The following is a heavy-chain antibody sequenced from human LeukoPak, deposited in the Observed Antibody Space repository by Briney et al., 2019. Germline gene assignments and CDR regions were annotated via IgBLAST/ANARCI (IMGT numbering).Heavy chain of an antibody. Sequence: GSLRLSCAASGFTFSTYALTWVRQAPGKGLEWVSTIGGSGGVTYYADSVKGRFTISRDNSKNTLYLQMNSLRAEDTAVYYCGEDGRGGDCTSASCTNWFGPWGQGTLVTVSS. D-gene: IGHD2-2*01. CDR1: GFTFSTYA. CDR2: IGGSGGVT. CDR3: GEDGRGGDCTSASCTNWFGP. J-gene: IGHJ5*02. V-gene: IGHV3-23*01.